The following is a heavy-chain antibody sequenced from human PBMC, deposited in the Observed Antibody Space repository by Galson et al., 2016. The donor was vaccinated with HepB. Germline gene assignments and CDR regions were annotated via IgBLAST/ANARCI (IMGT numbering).Heavy chain of an antibody. CDR1: GFTFNNAW. V-gene: IGHV3-15*07. CDR2: IKSKTDGGTV. CDR3: TTDVWQLVAPGGYQYHGMDV. J-gene: IGHJ6*02. Sequence: SLRLSCAASGFTFNNAWMNWVRQGPGKGLEWVGRIKSKTDGGTVDYAAPVKGRFTISRDDSKNTLYLQMNSMKTEDTAVYYCTTDVWQLVAPGGYQYHGMDVWGQGTTVTVSS. D-gene: IGHD6-6*01.